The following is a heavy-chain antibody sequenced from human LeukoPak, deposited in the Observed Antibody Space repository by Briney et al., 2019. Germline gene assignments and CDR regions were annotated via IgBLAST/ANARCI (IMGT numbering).Heavy chain of an antibody. Sequence: ASVKVSCKASGYTFTGYYMHWVRQAPGQGLEWMGWINPNSGGTNYAQKFQGRVTMTRDTSISTAYMELSRLRSDDTAVYYCAHSGSYYRINNDAFNIWGQGTMVTVSS. CDR1: GYTFTGYY. D-gene: IGHD1-26*01. CDR2: INPNSGGT. J-gene: IGHJ3*02. V-gene: IGHV1-2*02. CDR3: AHSGSYYRINNDAFNI.